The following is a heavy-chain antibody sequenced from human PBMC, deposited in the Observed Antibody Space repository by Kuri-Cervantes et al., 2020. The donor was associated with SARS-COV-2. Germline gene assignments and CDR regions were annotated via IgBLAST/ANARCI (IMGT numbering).Heavy chain of an antibody. V-gene: IGHV1-69*05. CDR1: GGTFSSYA. CDR3: ASGWYYDFWSGYYPFDY. J-gene: IGHJ4*02. CDR2: IIPIFGTA. Sequence: SVKVSCKASGGTFSSYAISWVRQAPGQGLEWMGGIIPIFGTANYAQKFQGRVTITTDESTSTAYMELSSLRSEDTAVYYCASGWYYDFWSGYYPFDYWGQGTLVTVSS. D-gene: IGHD3-3*01.